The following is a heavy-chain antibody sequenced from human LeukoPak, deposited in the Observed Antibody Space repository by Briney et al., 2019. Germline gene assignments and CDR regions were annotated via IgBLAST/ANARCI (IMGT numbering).Heavy chain of an antibody. CDR2: ISSSSRLI. V-gene: IGHV3-21*01. Sequence: GGSLRLSCAASGLTFSYYSMNWVRQAPARGLEWVSCISSSSRLIFYSDSVRGRFTISRDNAKNLLYLHMNSLRVEDTAVYYCAKVDRGDYSSSPVPYYNYYMNVWGKGTTVTVSS. CDR3: AKVDRGDYSSSPVPYYNYYMNV. CDR1: GLTFSYYS. D-gene: IGHD6-13*01. J-gene: IGHJ6*03.